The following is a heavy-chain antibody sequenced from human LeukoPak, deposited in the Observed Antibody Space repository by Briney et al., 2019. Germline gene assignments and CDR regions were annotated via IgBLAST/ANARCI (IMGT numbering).Heavy chain of an antibody. J-gene: IGHJ4*02. CDR1: GYTFTSYD. Sequence: ASVKVSCKASGYTFTSYDINWVRQATGQGLEWMGWMNPNSGNTGYAQKFQGRVTMTRNTSISTAYMELSSLRSEDTAVYYCARDRPYYYDSKGDYWGQGTLVTVSS. D-gene: IGHD3-22*01. V-gene: IGHV1-8*01. CDR2: MNPNSGNT. CDR3: ARDRPYYYDSKGDY.